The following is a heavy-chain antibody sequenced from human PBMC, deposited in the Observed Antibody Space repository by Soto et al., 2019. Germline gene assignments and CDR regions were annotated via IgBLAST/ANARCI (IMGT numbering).Heavy chain of an antibody. V-gene: IGHV3-30*18. D-gene: IGHD6-13*01. CDR1: GFTFRSYD. Sequence: GGSLRLSCAASGFTFRSYDMHWVRQAPGKGLEWMGVISFDGVKKYYADSVKGRFTISRDSSKNKLYLQMNSLRAEDTAVYYCAKPIVAAGYYGMDVWGQGTTVTVSS. CDR2: ISFDGVKK. CDR3: AKPIVAAGYYGMDV. J-gene: IGHJ6*02.